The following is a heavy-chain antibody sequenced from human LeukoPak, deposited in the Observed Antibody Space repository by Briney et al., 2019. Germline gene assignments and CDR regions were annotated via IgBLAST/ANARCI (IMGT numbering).Heavy chain of an antibody. J-gene: IGHJ6*04. CDR3: ARTDTAMVLDV. CDR1: GYTFTSYY. D-gene: IGHD5-18*01. V-gene: IGHV1-46*01. CDR2: INPSGGST. Sequence: ASVTVSCKASGYTFTSYYMHWVRQAPGQGLEWMGIINPSGGSTSYAQKFQGRVTITRDTSTSTVYMELSSLRSEDTAVYYCARTDTAMVLDVWGKGTTVTISS.